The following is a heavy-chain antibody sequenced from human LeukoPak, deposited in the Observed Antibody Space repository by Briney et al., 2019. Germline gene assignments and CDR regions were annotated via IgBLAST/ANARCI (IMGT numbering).Heavy chain of an antibody. CDR1: GFTFNSYS. J-gene: IGHJ5*02. CDR3: AKGGYTSWFDP. V-gene: IGHV3-23*01. CDR2: IRANGVDT. D-gene: IGHD2-15*01. Sequence: GGSLRLSCTASGFTFNSYSMSWVRQAPGKGLEWVSNIRANGVDTHYADSAKGRFTISRDNSKKTLYLEMNSLRAEDTAVYYCAKGGYTSWFDPWGQGTMVTVST.